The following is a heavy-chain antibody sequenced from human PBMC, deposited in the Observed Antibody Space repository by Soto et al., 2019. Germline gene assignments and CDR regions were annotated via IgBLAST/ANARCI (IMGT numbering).Heavy chain of an antibody. J-gene: IGHJ4*02. CDR1: GYPFTSYY. CDR2: INPSSGST. V-gene: IGHV1-46*01. CDR3: ARGYDYYDSSGYYWATYYFDY. D-gene: IGHD3-22*01. Sequence: ASVKVSCKASGYPFTSYYVHWVRQAPGQGLEWMGFINPSSGSTSYAQKFQGRVTMTRDTSTSTVYMEVSSLRSEDTAVYYCARGYDYYDSSGYYWATYYFDYWGQGTLVTVSS.